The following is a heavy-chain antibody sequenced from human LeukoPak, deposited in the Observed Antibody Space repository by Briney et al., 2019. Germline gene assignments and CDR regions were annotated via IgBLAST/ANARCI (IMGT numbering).Heavy chain of an antibody. CDR3: ARMMTDFDGSGHDIQRGAFDI. D-gene: IGHD3-22*01. Sequence: GGSLRLSCAASGFTFNRYRMHWVRQAPGKGLEWVAVISYDGRYQFYADSVKGRFTVSRDNSKNTLFLQMNSLRAEDTAVYHCARMMTDFDGSGHDIQRGAFDIWGRGQWSPSL. J-gene: IGHJ3*02. CDR2: ISYDGRYQ. CDR1: GFTFNRYR. V-gene: IGHV3-30*04.